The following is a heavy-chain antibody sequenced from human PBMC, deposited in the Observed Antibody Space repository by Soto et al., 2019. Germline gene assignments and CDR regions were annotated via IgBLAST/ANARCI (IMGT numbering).Heavy chain of an antibody. CDR3: ASSGGGYCSGGSCYRDNWFDP. D-gene: IGHD2-15*01. CDR1: GFTFSSYS. CDR2: ISSSSSTI. J-gene: IGHJ5*02. V-gene: IGHV3-48*02. Sequence: VQLVESGGGLVQPGGSLRLSCAASGFTFSSYSMNWVRQAPGKGLEWVSYISSSSSTIYYADSVKGRFTISRDNAKNSLYLQMNSLRDEDTAVYYCASSGGGYCSGGSCYRDNWFDPWGQGTLVTVSS.